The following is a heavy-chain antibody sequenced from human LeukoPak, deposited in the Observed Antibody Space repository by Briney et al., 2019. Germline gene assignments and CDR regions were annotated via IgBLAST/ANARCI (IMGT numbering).Heavy chain of an antibody. CDR3: ARVNINNWHSCDY. J-gene: IGHJ4*02. D-gene: IGHD1-1*01. CDR1: GGSISSNNW. Sequence: SETLSLTCAVSGGSISSNNWWSWVRQPPGKGLEWIGEIYHSGSPNYNPSLKSRVTISVDKSRNHFSLNLSSVTAADTAVYYCARVNINNWHSCDYWGQGTLVAVSS. CDR2: IYHSGSP. V-gene: IGHV4-4*02.